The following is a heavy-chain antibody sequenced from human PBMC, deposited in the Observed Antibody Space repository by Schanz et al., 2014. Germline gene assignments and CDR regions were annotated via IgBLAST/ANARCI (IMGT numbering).Heavy chain of an antibody. CDR1: GFNFRNYG. V-gene: IGHV3-NL1*01. D-gene: IGHD1-1*01. Sequence: QVQLVESGGGVVQPGRSLRLSCAASGFNFRNYGMHWVRQAPGRGLEWVSNISPTGSSTYYADSVKGRFTISRDNSKNTLYLQMKSLRVEDTAVYYCVKDPDKYNWNDVEGMDVWGPGTTVTVSS. CDR2: ISPTGSST. CDR3: VKDPDKYNWNDVEGMDV. J-gene: IGHJ6*01.